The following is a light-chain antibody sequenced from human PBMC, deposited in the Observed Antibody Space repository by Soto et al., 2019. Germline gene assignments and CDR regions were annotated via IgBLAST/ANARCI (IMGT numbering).Light chain of an antibody. V-gene: IGKV3-20*01. CDR1: QSISRS. CDR2: GAS. Sequence: EIVMTQSPATLSVSPGERATLSCRASQSISRSLAWYQQKPGQAPRLLIYGASSRATGIPDRFSGSGSGTDFTLTISRLEPEDFAVYYCQYYGSSPFTFGPGTKVDIK. CDR3: QYYGSSPFT. J-gene: IGKJ3*01.